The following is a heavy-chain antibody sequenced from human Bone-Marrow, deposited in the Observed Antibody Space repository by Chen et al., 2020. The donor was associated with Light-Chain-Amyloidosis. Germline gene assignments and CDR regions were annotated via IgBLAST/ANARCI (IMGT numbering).Heavy chain of an antibody. Sequence: QVQLVQSGAEVRKPGSSVKVSCKASGGTFSSDAVSWVRQAPGQGLEWMGGIIPSLWTASYRQKFPGRVTITADESTNTVHMGLGSLRFEETAVYFCAEGRYSNLDYWGQGTLVTVSS. V-gene: IGHV1-69*01. CDR2: IIPSLWTA. J-gene: IGHJ4*02. CDR3: AEGRYSNLDY. D-gene: IGHD4-4*01. CDR1: GGTFSSDA.